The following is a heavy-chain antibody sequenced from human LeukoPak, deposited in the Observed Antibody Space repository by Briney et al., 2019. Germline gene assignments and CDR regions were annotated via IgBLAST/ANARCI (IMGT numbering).Heavy chain of an antibody. D-gene: IGHD1-26*01. Sequence: GGSLRLSWAASGFTFSSYAMSWVRQAPGKGLEWVSAISGSGGSTYYADSVKGRFTISRDNSKNTLYLQMNSLRAEDTAVYYCAKAKVHSGSYYFDYWGQGTLVTVSS. CDR1: GFTFSSYA. J-gene: IGHJ4*02. CDR2: ISGSGGST. V-gene: IGHV3-23*01. CDR3: AKAKVHSGSYYFDY.